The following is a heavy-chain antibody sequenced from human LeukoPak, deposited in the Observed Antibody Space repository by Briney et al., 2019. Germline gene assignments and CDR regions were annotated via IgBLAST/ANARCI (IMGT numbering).Heavy chain of an antibody. CDR1: GFTFSGYW. CDR3: ARDPENKDAFDI. D-gene: IGHD1-14*01. V-gene: IGHV3-74*01. Sequence: GGSLRLSCAASGFTFSGYWMHWVRQAPGKGLVWVSRINFDGSSTSYADSVKGRFTISRDNAKNTLFLQMNSLRAEDTAVYYCARDPENKDAFDIWGQGTMVTVSS. J-gene: IGHJ3*02. CDR2: INFDGSST.